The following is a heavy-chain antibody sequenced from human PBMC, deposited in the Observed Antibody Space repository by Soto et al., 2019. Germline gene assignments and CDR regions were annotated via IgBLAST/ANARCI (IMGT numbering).Heavy chain of an antibody. CDR3: GRITLKTSVDTFDF. J-gene: IGHJ3*01. Sequence: PGGSLRLSCAASGFTFSTYALHWVRQAPGKGLEWVATVTSDGSNKYHADSVEGRFTISRDDSKNTLYLQLNSLRAEDTAVYYCGRITLKTSVDTFDFWGQGTTVTVS. CDR2: VTSDGSNK. D-gene: IGHD3-22*01. CDR1: GFTFSTYA. V-gene: IGHV3-30-3*01.